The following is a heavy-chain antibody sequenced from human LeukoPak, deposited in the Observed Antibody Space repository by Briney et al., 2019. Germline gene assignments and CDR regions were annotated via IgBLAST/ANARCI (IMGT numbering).Heavy chain of an antibody. CDR2: ISAYNGNT. CDR3: ARVTDYYDSSGKEIAYYYMDV. J-gene: IGHJ6*03. V-gene: IGHV1-18*01. CDR1: GGTFSSYA. Sequence: ASVKVSCKASGGTFSSYAISWVRQAPGQGLEWMGWISAYNGNTNYAQKLQGRVTMTTGTSTSTAYMELRSLRSDDTAVYYCARVTDYYDSSGKEIAYYYMDVWGKGTTVTISS. D-gene: IGHD3-22*01.